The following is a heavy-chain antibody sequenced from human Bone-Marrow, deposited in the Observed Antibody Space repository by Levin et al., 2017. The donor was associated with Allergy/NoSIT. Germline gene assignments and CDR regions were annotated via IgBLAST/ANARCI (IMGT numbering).Heavy chain of an antibody. V-gene: IGHV3-9*01. CDR1: GFTFDDFS. CDR2: ISWNSDSI. CDR3: AKLASSGSYYDHFDS. Sequence: GGSLRLSCAASGFTFDDFSMHWVRQAPGKGLEWVSGISWNSDSIIYADSVKGRFTIFRDNAHSSLSLPMNMLRTEDTAFYYCAKLASSGSYYDHFDSWGQGTLVTVSS. D-gene: IGHD1-26*01. J-gene: IGHJ4*02.